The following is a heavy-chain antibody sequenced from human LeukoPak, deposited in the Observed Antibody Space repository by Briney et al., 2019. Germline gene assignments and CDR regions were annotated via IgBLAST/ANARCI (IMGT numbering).Heavy chain of an antibody. D-gene: IGHD6-19*01. V-gene: IGHV3-30-3*01. CDR3: AKDLIAVAGEFDY. Sequence: GGSLRLSCAASGFTFSSYAMHWVRQAPGKGLEWVAVISYDGSNKYYADSVKGRFTISRDNSKNTLYLQMDSLRAEDTAVYYCAKDLIAVAGEFDYWGQGTLVTVSS. CDR2: ISYDGSNK. J-gene: IGHJ4*02. CDR1: GFTFSSYA.